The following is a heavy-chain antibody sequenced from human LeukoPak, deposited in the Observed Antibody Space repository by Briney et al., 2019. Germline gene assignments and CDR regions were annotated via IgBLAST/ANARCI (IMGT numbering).Heavy chain of an antibody. V-gene: IGHV1-18*01. Sequence: GASVKVSCKASGYTFTSYGISWVRQAPGQGLEWMGWISAYNGNTNYAQKLQGRVTMTTDTSTSTAYMELRSLRSDDTAVYYCARYIVATAYAPYYYYGMDVWGQGTTVTVSS. D-gene: IGHD5-12*01. CDR3: ARYIVATAYAPYYYYGMDV. CDR2: ISAYNGNT. CDR1: GYTFTSYG. J-gene: IGHJ6*02.